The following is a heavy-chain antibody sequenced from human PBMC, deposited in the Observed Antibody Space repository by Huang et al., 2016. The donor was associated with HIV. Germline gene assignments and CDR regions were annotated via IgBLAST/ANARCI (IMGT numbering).Heavy chain of an antibody. CDR1: GFTFSSYA. V-gene: IGHV3-23*01. D-gene: IGHD3-3*01. Sequence: EVLLLESGGGLVQPGGSLRLSCVASGFTFSSYAMSWVRQGPGKVLEWVSGITDGINNRYYADSVKGRFAVSRDDSTNTLYLQMNSLRAEDTAVYYCAKDADTSGYDVLGPFGSWGQGTLVTVSS. J-gene: IGHJ4*02. CDR2: ITDGINNR. CDR3: AKDADTSGYDVLGPFGS.